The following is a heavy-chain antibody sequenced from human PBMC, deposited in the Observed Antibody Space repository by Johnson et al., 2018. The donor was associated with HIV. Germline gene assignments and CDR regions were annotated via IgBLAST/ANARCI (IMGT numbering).Heavy chain of an antibody. CDR2: IRYDGSDK. CDR3: AKSTQATIVRGSGPYGAFDI. CDR1: GFPFSNAW. D-gene: IGHD1-14*01. J-gene: IGHJ3*02. Sequence: QVQLVESGGGFVQPGGSLRLSCRASGFPFSNAWMNWVRQAPGKGLEWVSFIRYDGSDKHYADSVKGRFTISRDNSKNTVYLQTNSLRAEDSAVYYCAKSTQATIVRGSGPYGAFDIWGQGTMVTVSS. V-gene: IGHV3-30*02.